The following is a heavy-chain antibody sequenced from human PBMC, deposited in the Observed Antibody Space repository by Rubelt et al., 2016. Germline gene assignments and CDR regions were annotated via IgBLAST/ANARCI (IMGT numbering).Heavy chain of an antibody. D-gene: IGHD2-15*01. CDR1: GYTFTSYA. CDR3: ARGDIVVVVAASNPLDY. CDR2: INAGNGNT. V-gene: IGHV1-3*01. J-gene: IGHJ4*02. Sequence: QVQLVQSGAEVKKPGASVKVSCKASGYTFTSYAMHWVRQAPGQRLEWVGWINAGNGNTKYSQKLQGRGTITRYTSAGTAYMELSSLRSEDTAVYYCARGDIVVVVAASNPLDYWGQGTLVTGSS.